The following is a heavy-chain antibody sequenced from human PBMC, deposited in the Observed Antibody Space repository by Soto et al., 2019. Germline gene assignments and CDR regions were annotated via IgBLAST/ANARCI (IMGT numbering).Heavy chain of an antibody. J-gene: IGHJ4*02. V-gene: IGHV3-23*01. D-gene: IGHD4-4*01. CDR2: IGGSGGNR. CDR3: ARVASDYINSVDH. Sequence: EVQLLESGGGLVQPGGSLRLSCAASGFTFNAYAMTWVRQAPGKGLEWVSAIGGSGGNRYYAASVKGRFTIYRDNSKDTLDLQMNRLRVEDTAVYYCARVASDYINSVDHWGQGILVTVSS. CDR1: GFTFNAYA.